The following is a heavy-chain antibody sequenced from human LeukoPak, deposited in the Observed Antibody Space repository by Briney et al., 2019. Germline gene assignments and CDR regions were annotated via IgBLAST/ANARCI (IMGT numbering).Heavy chain of an antibody. CDR3: ARDLDDYNGLPPFFQH. CDR2: IDTNSFYI. J-gene: IGHJ1*01. V-gene: IGHV3-21*04. D-gene: IGHD5-24*01. Sequence: GGSLRLSCEASGFIISGHSMNWVRQAPGKGLEWVASIDTNSFYIYHADAVMGRFTISRDNPKNMLYLQMNSLRAEDTAVYYCARDLDDYNGLPPFFQHWGQGTLVTVSS. CDR1: GFIISGHS.